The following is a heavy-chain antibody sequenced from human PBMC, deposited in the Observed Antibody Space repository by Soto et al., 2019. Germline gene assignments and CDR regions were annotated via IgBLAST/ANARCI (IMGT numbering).Heavy chain of an antibody. V-gene: IGHV3-48*02. CDR2: ISSSSSTI. D-gene: IGHD5-12*01. J-gene: IGHJ4*02. CDR1: GFTFSSYS. Sequence: GGSLRLSCAASGFTFSSYSMNWVRQAPGKGLEWVSYISSSSSTIYYADSVKGRFTISRDNAKNSLYLQMNSLRDEDTAVYYCASRGYSGYVSGYWGQGTLVTAPQ. CDR3: ASRGYSGYVSGY.